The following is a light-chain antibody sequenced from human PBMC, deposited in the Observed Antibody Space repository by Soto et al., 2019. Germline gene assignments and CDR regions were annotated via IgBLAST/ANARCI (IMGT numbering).Light chain of an antibody. CDR1: QSVDEY. V-gene: IGKV3-15*01. Sequence: ETLMTQSPDTLSVSLGQRATLSCRASQSVDEYLAWYQQRPGQSPRLLIYGASTRATGVQARFSGSGSGTDFTLTITSLQSEDFAVYYCQQYNNWPRTFGQGTKVEI. J-gene: IGKJ1*01. CDR2: GAS. CDR3: QQYNNWPRT.